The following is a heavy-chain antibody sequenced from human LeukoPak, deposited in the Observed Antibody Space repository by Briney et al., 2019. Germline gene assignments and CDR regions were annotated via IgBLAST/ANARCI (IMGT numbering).Heavy chain of an antibody. CDR2: IYYSGST. CDR1: GGSISSYH. CDR3: ARGRSIAAAVKNYYYMDV. Sequence: PSETLSLTCIVSGGSISSYHWSWIRQPPGKGLEWIGYIYYSGSTKYNPSLKSRVTISVDTSKNQFSLKLSSVTAADTAVYYCARGRSIAAAVKNYYYMDVWGKGTTVTISS. D-gene: IGHD6-13*01. J-gene: IGHJ6*03. V-gene: IGHV4-59*08.